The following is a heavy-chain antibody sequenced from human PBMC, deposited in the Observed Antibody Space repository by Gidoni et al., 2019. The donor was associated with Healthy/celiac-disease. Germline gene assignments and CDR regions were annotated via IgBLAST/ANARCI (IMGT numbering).Heavy chain of an antibody. CDR3: AKARHYYGSGSYDGMDV. D-gene: IGHD3-10*01. V-gene: IGHV3-43D*03. J-gene: IGHJ6*02. CDR2: ISGDGGST. CDR1: GFTFDDYA. Sequence: EVQLVESGGVVVQPGGSLRLSCAASGFTFDDYAMPWVRQAPGKGLEGVALISGDGGSTYYADAVKGRFTISRDNSKNSLYLQMNSLRAEDTALYYCAKARHYYGSGSYDGMDVWGQGTTVTVSS.